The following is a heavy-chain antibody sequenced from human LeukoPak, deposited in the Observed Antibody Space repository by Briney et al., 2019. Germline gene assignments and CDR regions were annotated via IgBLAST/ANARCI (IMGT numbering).Heavy chain of an antibody. Sequence: SVKVSCKASGGTFSSYAISWVRQAPGQGLEWMGGIIPILGTANYAQKFQGRVTITADESTSTAYMELSSLRSEDTAGYYCARSPTVTTFDYWGQGTLVTVSS. J-gene: IGHJ4*02. D-gene: IGHD4-17*01. CDR1: GGTFSSYA. V-gene: IGHV1-69*01. CDR3: ARSPTVTTFDY. CDR2: IIPILGTA.